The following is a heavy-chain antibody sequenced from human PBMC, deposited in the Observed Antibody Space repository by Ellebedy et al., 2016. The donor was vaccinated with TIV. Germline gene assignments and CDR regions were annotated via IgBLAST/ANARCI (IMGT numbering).Heavy chain of an antibody. D-gene: IGHD3-22*01. J-gene: IGHJ4*02. CDR3: ARDSARYYYDSSVNDY. CDR2: IIPILGIA. Sequence: AASVKVSCKASGGTFSSYAISWVRQAPGQGLEWMGRIIPILGIANYAQKFQGRVTMTRDTSTSTVYMELSSLRSEDTAVYYCARDSARYYYDSSVNDYWGQGTLVTVSS. CDR1: GGTFSSYA. V-gene: IGHV1-69*04.